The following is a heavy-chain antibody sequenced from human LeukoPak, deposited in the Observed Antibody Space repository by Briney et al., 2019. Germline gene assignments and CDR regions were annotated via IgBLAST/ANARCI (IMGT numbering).Heavy chain of an antibody. CDR2: ITSSSNYI. V-gene: IGHV3-21*03. J-gene: IGHJ4*02. CDR1: GFTFSSYN. Sequence: GGSLRLSCAASGFTFSSYNMNWGRQAPGKGLEWVSSITSSSNYIYYADSVKGRFTITRDNAKNSLYLQMNSLRAEDTTVYYCARDCWDYGSGSYCGIDYWGQGTLVTVSS. D-gene: IGHD3-10*01. CDR3: ARDCWDYGSGSYCGIDY.